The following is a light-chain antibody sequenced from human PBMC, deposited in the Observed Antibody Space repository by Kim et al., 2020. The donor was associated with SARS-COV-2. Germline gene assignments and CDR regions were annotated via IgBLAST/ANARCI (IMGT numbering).Light chain of an antibody. CDR3: QQYNAWRET. Sequence: SPVETARLSCAADQSFGSNFAWYQQKPGQAPRLLSYGASTRATDIPARFRGSGSGTEFTLTLSRLQSEDFAIYCCQQYNAWRETFGQGTKVDI. CDR1: QSFGSN. V-gene: IGKV3-15*01. J-gene: IGKJ1*01. CDR2: GAS.